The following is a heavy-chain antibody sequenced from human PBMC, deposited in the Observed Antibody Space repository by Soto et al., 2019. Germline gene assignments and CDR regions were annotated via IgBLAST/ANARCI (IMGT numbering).Heavy chain of an antibody. Sequence: QITLKESGLTLMKPTQTLTLTCTLSGVSLTTNGVGVDWIRQPPGKALEWLALIYWDDDILYSPSLKKRLTITKDISKNQVVLTVTNMYSVDTATYYCAHRRGGASNVWGQGTLVTVSS. D-gene: IGHD2-8*01. J-gene: IGHJ4*01. CDR2: IYWDDDI. CDR3: AHRRGGASNV. V-gene: IGHV2-5*02. CDR1: GVSLTTNGVG.